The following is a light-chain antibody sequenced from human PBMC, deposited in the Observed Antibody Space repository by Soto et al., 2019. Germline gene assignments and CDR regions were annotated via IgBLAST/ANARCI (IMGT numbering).Light chain of an antibody. CDR1: TSNIGAGYD. Sequence: QSVLTQPPSVSGVPGQTVSISCTGTTSNIGAGYDVHWYQQLPGTAPKLLMYGNVNRPSGVPDRFSGSKSGTSTSLAITGLQAEDEADYYCQSYDSSLSAYVFGTGTKVTVL. CDR3: QSYDSSLSAYV. V-gene: IGLV1-40*01. CDR2: GNV. J-gene: IGLJ1*01.